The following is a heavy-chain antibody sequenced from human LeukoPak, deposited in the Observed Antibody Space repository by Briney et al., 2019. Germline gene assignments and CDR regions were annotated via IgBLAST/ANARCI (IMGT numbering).Heavy chain of an antibody. V-gene: IGHV3-21*01. CDR3: AREISAGGFDY. CDR1: GFTFSDYS. Sequence: GGSLRLSCAASGFTFSDYSMNWVRQAPGRGLEWVSSICGSSRSGFYADSMKGRFTISRDNPRNSLYLQMNSLRAEDTAVYYCAREISAGGFDYWGQGTLVTVSS. D-gene: IGHD6-13*01. CDR2: ICGSSRSG. J-gene: IGHJ4*02.